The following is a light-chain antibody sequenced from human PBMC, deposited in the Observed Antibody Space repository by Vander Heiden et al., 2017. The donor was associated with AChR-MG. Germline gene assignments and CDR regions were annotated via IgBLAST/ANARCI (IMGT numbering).Light chain of an antibody. CDR2: TAA. Sequence: IQMTQSPSSLSASVGDRVTIPCRASQSISDYLNWYQQKPREAPKLLIHTAATLQSGVPTRFSDSGSGTEFTLTISSLQPDDFATDDCQRSYSTVSITFGQGTRLEIK. J-gene: IGKJ5*01. V-gene: IGKV1-39*01. CDR3: QRSYSTVSIT. CDR1: QSISDY.